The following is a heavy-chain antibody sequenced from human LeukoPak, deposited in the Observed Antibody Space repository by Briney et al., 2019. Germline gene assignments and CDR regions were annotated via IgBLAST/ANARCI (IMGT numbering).Heavy chain of an antibody. J-gene: IGHJ5*02. CDR1: GYTFTSYG. CDR3: ARVVPIAAAGRYNWFDP. D-gene: IGHD6-13*01. CDR2: ISAYNGNT. Sequence: ASVKVSCKASGYTFTSYGISWVRQAPGQGPEWMGWISAYNGNTNYAQKLQGRVTMTTDTSTSTAYMELRSLRSDDTAVYYCARVVPIAAAGRYNWFDPWGQGTLVTVSS. V-gene: IGHV1-18*01.